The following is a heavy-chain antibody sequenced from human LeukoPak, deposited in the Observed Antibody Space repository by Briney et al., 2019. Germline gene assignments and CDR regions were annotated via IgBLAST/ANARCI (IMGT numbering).Heavy chain of an antibody. CDR2: ISSSGSTI. V-gene: IGHV3-48*03. CDR3: ARDCGGGSCYGPYDAFDI. J-gene: IGHJ3*02. Sequence: GGSLRLSCAVSGFTFNSHAMCWVRQAPGKGLEWVSYISSSGSTIYYADSVKGRFTISRDNAKNSLYLQMNSLRAEDTAVYYCARDCGGGSCYGPYDAFDIWGQGTMVTVSS. CDR1: GFTFNSHA. D-gene: IGHD2-15*01.